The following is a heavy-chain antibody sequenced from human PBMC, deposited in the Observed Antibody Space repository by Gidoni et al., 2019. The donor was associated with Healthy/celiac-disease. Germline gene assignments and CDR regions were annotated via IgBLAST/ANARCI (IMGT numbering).Heavy chain of an antibody. D-gene: IGHD3-10*01. V-gene: IGHV4-59*08. J-gene: IGHJ4*02. CDR2: IYYSGTT. Sequence: QVQLQESGPGLVKPSETLSLTCPVPGGSISRYHWHWTRQPPAKGLEWIGYIYYSGTTNYNPPLKSRVTISVDTSKNQFSLKLSSVTAADTAVYYCAVKTRGYGVVYWGQGTLVTVSS. CDR1: GGSISRYH. CDR3: AVKTRGYGVVY.